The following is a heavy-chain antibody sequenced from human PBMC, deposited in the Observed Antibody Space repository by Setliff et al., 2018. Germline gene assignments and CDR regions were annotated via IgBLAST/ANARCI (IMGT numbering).Heavy chain of an antibody. D-gene: IGHD2-21*02. CDR3: ARDLGHGGDSDY. J-gene: IGHJ4*02. V-gene: IGHV4-4*07. CDR1: GGSISSYY. CDR2: IYIGGST. Sequence: SETLSLTCTVSGGSISSYYWSWIRQPAGKGLEWIGHIYIGGSTNYNPSLKSRVTISVDTSKNQFSLKLNSVTATDTAVYYCARDLGHGGDSDYWGQGILVTVSS.